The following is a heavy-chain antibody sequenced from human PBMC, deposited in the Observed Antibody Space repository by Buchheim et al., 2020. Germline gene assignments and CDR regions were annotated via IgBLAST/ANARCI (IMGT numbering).Heavy chain of an antibody. D-gene: IGHD3-10*01. V-gene: IGHV1-8*01. CDR2: MNPNSGNT. J-gene: IGHJ5*02. Sequence: QVQLVQSGAEVKKPGASVKVSCKASGYTFTSYDINWVRQATGQGLEWMGWMNPNSGNTGYAQKFQGRVTMTRNNSISTAYMELSSLRSEDTAVYYCARRLRWEPPRYSGAFDPWGQGTL. CDR1: GYTFTSYD. CDR3: ARRLRWEPPRYSGAFDP.